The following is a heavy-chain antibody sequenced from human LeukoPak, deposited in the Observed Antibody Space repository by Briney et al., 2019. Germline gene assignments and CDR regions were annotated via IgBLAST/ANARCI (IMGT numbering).Heavy chain of an antibody. Sequence: TGGSLRLSCAASGFTFSSYNMNWVRQAPGKRLEWVSDISSSGSTIYFADSVKGRFTISRDNAKNSLYLQMNSLRDEDTAVYYCARLEYYYVSGNYYKLFDYWGQGTLVTVCS. D-gene: IGHD3-10*01. CDR3: ARLEYYYVSGNYYKLFDY. V-gene: IGHV3-48*02. CDR1: GFTFSSYN. CDR2: ISSSGSTI. J-gene: IGHJ4*02.